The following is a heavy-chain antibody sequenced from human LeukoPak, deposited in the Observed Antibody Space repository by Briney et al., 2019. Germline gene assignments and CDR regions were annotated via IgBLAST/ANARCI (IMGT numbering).Heavy chain of an antibody. V-gene: IGHV3-30*04. J-gene: IGHJ6*02. Sequence: GGSLRLSCAASGFTFSSYAMHWVRQAPGKGLEWVAVISYDGSNKYYADSVKGRFTISRDNSKNTLYLQMYSLRAEDTAVYYCARDQCDRCGGSYFGYYYYYGMDVWGQGTTVTVSS. D-gene: IGHD1-26*01. CDR2: ISYDGSNK. CDR3: ARDQCDRCGGSYFGYYYYYGMDV. CDR1: GFTFSSYA.